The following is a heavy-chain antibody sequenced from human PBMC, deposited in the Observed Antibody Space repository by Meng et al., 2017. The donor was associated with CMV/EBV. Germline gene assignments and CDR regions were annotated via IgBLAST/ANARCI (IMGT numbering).Heavy chain of an antibody. V-gene: IGHV3-30*04. CDR2: ISYDGSNK. Sequence: GGSLRLSCAASGFTFSSYATHWVRQAPGKGLEWVAVISYDGSNKYYADSVKGRFTISRDNSKNTLYLQMNSLRAEDTAVYYCARGLKPELIAARPYYYYGMDVWGQGTTVTVSS. J-gene: IGHJ6*02. CDR1: GFTFSSYA. CDR3: ARGLKPELIAARPYYYYGMDV. D-gene: IGHD6-6*01.